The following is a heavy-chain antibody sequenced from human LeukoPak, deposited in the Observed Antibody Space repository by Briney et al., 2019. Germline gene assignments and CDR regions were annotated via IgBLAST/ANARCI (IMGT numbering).Heavy chain of an antibody. V-gene: IGHV1-2*02. J-gene: IGHJ6*03. D-gene: IGHD3-3*01. CDR2: INPNSGGT. CDR1: GYTFTGYY. Sequence: GASVKVSCKASGYTFTGYYMHWVRQAPGQGLEWMGWINPNSGGTNYAQKFQGRVTMTRDTSISTAYMELSRLRSDDTAVYYCARDALMDALFWSGYYSNYDYYYMDVWGKGTTVTVSS. CDR3: ARDALMDALFWSGYYSNYDYYYMDV.